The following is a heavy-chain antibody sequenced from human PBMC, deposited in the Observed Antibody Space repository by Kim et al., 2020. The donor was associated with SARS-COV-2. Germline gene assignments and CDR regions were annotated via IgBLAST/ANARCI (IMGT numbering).Heavy chain of an antibody. CDR3: AKEIIPLRYPRHYYGMDV. V-gene: IGHV3-30*18. CDR1: GFTFSSYG. D-gene: IGHD3-9*01. CDR2: ISYDGSNK. J-gene: IGHJ6*02. Sequence: GGSLRLSCAASGFTFSSYGMHWVRQAPGKGLEWVAVISYDGSNKYCADSVKGRFTISRDNSKNTLYLQMNSLRAEDTAVYYCAKEIIPLRYPRHYYGMDVWGQGTTVTVSS.